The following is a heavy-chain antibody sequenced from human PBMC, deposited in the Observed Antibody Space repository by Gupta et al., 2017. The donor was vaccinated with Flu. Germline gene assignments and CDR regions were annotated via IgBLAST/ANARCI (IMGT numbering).Heavy chain of an antibody. CDR1: GFTFSSYG. V-gene: IGHV3-33*01. D-gene: IGHD3-22*01. J-gene: IGHJ1*01. CDR3: AAGSGYYWGEYFQH. Sequence: QVQLVESGGGVVQPGRSLRLSCAASGFTFSSYGMHWVRQAPGKGLEWVAVIGYDGSNKYYADSVKGRFTISRDNSKNTLYLQMNSLRAEDTAVYYCAAGSGYYWGEYFQHWGQGTLVTVSS. CDR2: IGYDGSNK.